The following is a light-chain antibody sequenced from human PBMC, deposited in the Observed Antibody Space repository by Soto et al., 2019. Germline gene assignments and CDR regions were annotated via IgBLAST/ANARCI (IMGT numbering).Light chain of an antibody. CDR3: QQRRTWPPD. CDR1: QSVNIN. V-gene: IGKV3-11*01. Sequence: EIVLTQSPATLSLSPGERATLSCTASQSVNINLAWYQQKPGQAPRLVIYDGSHRATGIPARFSGSGSGTDFTLTISSLEPEDFAVYYCQQRRTWPPDFGQGTRLEI. J-gene: IGKJ5*01. CDR2: DGS.